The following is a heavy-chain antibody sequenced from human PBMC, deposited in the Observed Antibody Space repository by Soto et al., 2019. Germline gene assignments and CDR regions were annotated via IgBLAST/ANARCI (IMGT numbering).Heavy chain of an antibody. D-gene: IGHD3-3*01. J-gene: IGHJ3*02. V-gene: IGHV3-7*04. CDR2: ISPDESVK. Sequence: GGSLRLSCAASGFSFSNNWMSWIRQAPGKGPEWVANISPDESVKNYGDSVKGRFTVSRDNAGNLLYLQLNSLRAEDTVVYYGVTERNLESLDIWCQGTMVTVS. CDR3: VTERNLESLDI. CDR1: GFSFSNNW.